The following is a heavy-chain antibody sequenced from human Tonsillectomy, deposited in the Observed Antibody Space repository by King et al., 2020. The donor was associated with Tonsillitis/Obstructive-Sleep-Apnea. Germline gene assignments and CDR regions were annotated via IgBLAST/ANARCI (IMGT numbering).Heavy chain of an antibody. CDR3: ASEVTTGAFDY. CDR2: IYDSGST. CDR1: GGSISSGGYY. J-gene: IGHJ4*02. V-gene: IGHV4-31*03. Sequence: QLQESGPGLVKPSQTLSPTCTVSGGSISSGGYYWSWIRQHPGKGLEWIGYIYDSGSTYYNPSLKSRVTISADTSKNQFSLKLSSVTAADTAVYYCASEVTTGAFDYWGQGTLVTVSS. D-gene: IGHD4-17*01.